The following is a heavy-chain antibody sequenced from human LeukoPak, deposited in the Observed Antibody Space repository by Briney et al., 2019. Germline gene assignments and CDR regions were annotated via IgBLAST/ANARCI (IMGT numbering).Heavy chain of an antibody. V-gene: IGHV3-23*01. CDR1: GFTFNNYA. Sequence: GGSLRHSCTASGFTFNNYAMSWVRQAPGKGLEWVSTISGGGGGTYYADSVKGRFTISRDNSRNTLYLQMNSLRAEDTAVYYCAKYYIGYCSGGSCSGGFDPWGQGTLVTVSS. CDR2: ISGGGGGT. J-gene: IGHJ5*02. D-gene: IGHD2-15*01. CDR3: AKYYIGYCSGGSCSGGFDP.